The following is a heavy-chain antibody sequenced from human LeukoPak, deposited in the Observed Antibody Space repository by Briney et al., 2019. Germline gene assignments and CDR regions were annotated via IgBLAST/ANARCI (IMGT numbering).Heavy chain of an antibody. CDR2: INQDRSEK. V-gene: IGHV3-7*01. Sequence: GGSLRLSCAASGFTFSSYSMNWVRQVPGKGLEWVANINQDRSEKSYVDSVKGRFTISRDNAKNSLYLQMNSLRAEDTAVYYCARDHCSSSSCYTYYGMELWGQGTTVTVSS. CDR3: ARDHCSSSSCYTYYGMEL. D-gene: IGHD2-2*02. J-gene: IGHJ6*02. CDR1: GFTFSSYS.